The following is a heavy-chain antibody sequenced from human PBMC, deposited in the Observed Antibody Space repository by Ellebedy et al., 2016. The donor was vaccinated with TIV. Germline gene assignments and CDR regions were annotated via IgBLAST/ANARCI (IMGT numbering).Heavy chain of an antibody. CDR3: ARGGLLLWFGTGRNYYGMDV. CDR1: GGSFSGYY. CDR2: INHSGST. V-gene: IGHV4-34*01. J-gene: IGHJ6*02. D-gene: IGHD3-10*01. Sequence: MPSETLSLTCAVYGGSFSGYYWSWIRQPPGKGLEWIGEINHSGSTNYNPSLKSRVTVSVDTSKNQFSLKLSSVTAADTAVYYCARGGLLLWFGTGRNYYGMDVWGQGTTVTVSS.